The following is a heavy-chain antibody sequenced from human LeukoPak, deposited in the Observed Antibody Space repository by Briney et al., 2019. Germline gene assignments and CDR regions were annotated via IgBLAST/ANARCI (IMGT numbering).Heavy chain of an antibody. Sequence: GESLKISCKGSGYRFTSYWIGWVRQMPGKGLEWMGIIYPGDSDPRYSPSFQGQVTISADKSISTAYPQWSSLKASDTAMYYCARQYYFDYWGQGTLVTVSS. CDR2: IYPGDSDP. CDR1: GYRFTSYW. V-gene: IGHV5-51*01. CDR3: ARQYYFDY. J-gene: IGHJ4*02.